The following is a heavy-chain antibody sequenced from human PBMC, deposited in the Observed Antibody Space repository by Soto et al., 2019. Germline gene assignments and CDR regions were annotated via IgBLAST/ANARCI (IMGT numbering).Heavy chain of an antibody. Sequence: PSETLSLTCAVYGGSFSGYYWSWIRQPPGKGLEWIGEINHSGSTNYNPSLKSRVTISVDTSKNQFSLKLSSVTAADTAVYYCARRGPKRYYYYYMDVWGKGTTVTVSS. CDR1: GGSFSGYY. J-gene: IGHJ6*03. V-gene: IGHV4-34*01. CDR3: ARRGPKRYYYYYMDV. D-gene: IGHD2-15*01. CDR2: INHSGST.